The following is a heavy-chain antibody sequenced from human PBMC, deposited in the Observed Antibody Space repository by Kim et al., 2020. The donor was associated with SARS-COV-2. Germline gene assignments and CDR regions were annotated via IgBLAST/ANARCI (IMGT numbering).Heavy chain of an antibody. Sequence: SETLSLTCVVYGGSFSVYYWTWIRQPPGKGLEWIGEINHSGSTNYNPSLKSRVTMSVDTSKNQFSLKLSSVTAADTAVFYCASPLGGSLSYDMDAWGQGTTVTVSS. CDR2: INHSGST. J-gene: IGHJ6*02. CDR1: GGSFSVYY. D-gene: IGHD2-15*01. V-gene: IGHV4-34*01. CDR3: ASPLGGSLSYDMDA.